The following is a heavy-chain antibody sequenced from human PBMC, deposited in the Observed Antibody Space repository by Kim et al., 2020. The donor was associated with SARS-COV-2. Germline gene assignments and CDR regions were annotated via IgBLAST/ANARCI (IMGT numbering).Heavy chain of an antibody. Sequence: NYNPSLKSRVTISVDTSKNPFSLKLSSVTAADTAVYYCARDIAGNYAFDYWGQGTLVTVSS. CDR3: ARDIAGNYAFDY. V-gene: IGHV4-59*01. J-gene: IGHJ4*02. D-gene: IGHD1-7*01.